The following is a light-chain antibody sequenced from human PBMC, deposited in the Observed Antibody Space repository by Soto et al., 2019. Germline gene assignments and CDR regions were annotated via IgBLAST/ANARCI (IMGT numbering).Light chain of an antibody. V-gene: IGKV1-39*01. CDR2: AAS. J-gene: IGKJ2*01. Sequence: DIQMTQSPSSLSASVGDRVTITCRASQSISSYLNWYQQKPGKAPKLLMYAASSLQSGVPSRFSGSGSGTDFTLTISSLQPEDFANYYCQQSYSTPTSLGQWNKLELK. CDR1: QSISSY. CDR3: QQSYSTPTS.